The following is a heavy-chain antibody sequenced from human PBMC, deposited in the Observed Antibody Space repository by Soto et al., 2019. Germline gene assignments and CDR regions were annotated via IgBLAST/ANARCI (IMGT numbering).Heavy chain of an antibody. D-gene: IGHD7-27*01. Sequence: GGSLRLSCAASGFTFSSYSMNWVRQAPGKGLEWVSSISSSSYIYYADSVKGRFTISRDNAKNSLYLQMNSLRAEDTAVYYCAREGHWADAFDIWGQGTMVTVSS. CDR2: ISSSSYI. CDR1: GFTFSSYS. J-gene: IGHJ3*02. CDR3: AREGHWADAFDI. V-gene: IGHV3-21*01.